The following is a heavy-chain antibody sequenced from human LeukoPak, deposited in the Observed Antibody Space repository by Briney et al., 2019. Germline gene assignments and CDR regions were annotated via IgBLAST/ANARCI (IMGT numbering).Heavy chain of an antibody. J-gene: IGHJ4*02. D-gene: IGHD2-2*01. CDR1: RYTFIDYY. CDR2: MNPNSGNT. CDR3: ARGHLGYCSSTSCYALDY. V-gene: IGHV1-8*03. Sequence: ASVKVSCKASRYTFIDYYIHWVRQATGQGLEWMGWMNPNSGNTGYAQKFQGRVTITRNTSISTAYMELSSLRSEDTAVYYCARGHLGYCSSTSCYALDYWGQGTLVTVSS.